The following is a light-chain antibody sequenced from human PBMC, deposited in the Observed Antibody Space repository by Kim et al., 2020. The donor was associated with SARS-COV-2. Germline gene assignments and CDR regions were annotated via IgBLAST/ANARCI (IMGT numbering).Light chain of an antibody. CDR2: GAS. CDR1: QNIDSN. V-gene: IGKV3-15*01. J-gene: IGKJ1*01. Sequence: EIVLTQSPATLSLSPGGTDTLSCRAIQNIDSNLAWYQQKPGQAPRLLISGASNRATGIPARFSGSGSGTEFTLTISSPQSEDFAVYYCNEYNKGIGTFGEGTKVDIK. CDR3: NEYNKGIGT.